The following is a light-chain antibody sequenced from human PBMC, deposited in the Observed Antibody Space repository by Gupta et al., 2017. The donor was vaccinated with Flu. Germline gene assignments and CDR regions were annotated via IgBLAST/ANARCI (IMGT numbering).Light chain of an antibody. CDR2: EVS. Sequence: QSALTQPPSASGSPGQSVTLSCTGTSSDVGTYKFVSWYQQRPGKAPKLIRYEVSERPSGVPDRFSGSKSGTTASLTVSGLQAEDDAYYYCCSYAGSNNQVFGTGTKVTVL. J-gene: IGLJ1*01. V-gene: IGLV2-8*01. CDR3: CSYAGSNNQV. CDR1: SSDVGTYKF.